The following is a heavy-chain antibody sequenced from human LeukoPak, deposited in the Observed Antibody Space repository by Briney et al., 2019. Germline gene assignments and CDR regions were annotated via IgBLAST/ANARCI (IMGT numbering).Heavy chain of an antibody. D-gene: IGHD7-27*01. Sequence: SETLSLTCTVSGYSISSGYYWGWIRQPPGKGLEWIGSIYHSGSTYYNPSLKSRLTISVDTSKNQFSLKLSSVTAADTAVYYCARDWGATPRYFDYWGQGTLVTVSS. CDR1: GYSISSGYY. J-gene: IGHJ4*02. CDR2: IYHSGST. V-gene: IGHV4-38-2*02. CDR3: ARDWGATPRYFDY.